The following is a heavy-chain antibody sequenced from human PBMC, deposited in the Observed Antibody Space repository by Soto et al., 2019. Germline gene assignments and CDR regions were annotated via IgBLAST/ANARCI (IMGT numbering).Heavy chain of an antibody. D-gene: IGHD2-15*01. Sequence: QVQLQQWGAGLLKPSETLSLTCAVYGGSLSGYYWSWIRQPPGKGLEWMGEINRSGSTNYIPSLNSRVITPVDTSKTQFSVKLGSVSAADTAVYYCARCLLGRAATWGQGTLVTVSS. V-gene: IGHV4-34*01. CDR2: INRSGST. J-gene: IGHJ5*01. CDR3: ARCLLGRAAT. CDR1: GGSLSGYY.